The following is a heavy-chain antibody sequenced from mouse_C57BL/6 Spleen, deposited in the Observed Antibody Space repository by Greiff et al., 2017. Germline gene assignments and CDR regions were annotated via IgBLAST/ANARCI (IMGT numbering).Heavy chain of an antibody. V-gene: IGHV5-17*01. D-gene: IGHD1-1*01. J-gene: IGHJ4*01. Sequence: EVMLVESGGGLVKPGGSLKLSCAASGFTFRDYGMHWVRQAPEKGLEWVAYISSGSSTIYYADTVKGRFTISRDNAKNTLFLQMTSLRSEDTAMYYCARITTVVDYYAMDYWGQGTSVTVSS. CDR1: GFTFRDYG. CDR2: ISSGSSTI. CDR3: ARITTVVDYYAMDY.